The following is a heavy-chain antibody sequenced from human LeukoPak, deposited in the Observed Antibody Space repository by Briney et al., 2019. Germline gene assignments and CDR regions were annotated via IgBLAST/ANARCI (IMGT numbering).Heavy chain of an antibody. CDR2: IYTSGST. Sequence: SETLSLTCTVSGGSISSGSYYWSWIRQPAGKGLEWIGRIYTSGSTNYNPSLKSRVTISVDTSKNQFSLKLSSVTAADTAVYYCARALGKYYYYYMDVWGKGTTVTISS. D-gene: IGHD3-10*01. J-gene: IGHJ6*03. CDR3: ARALGKYYYYYMDV. CDR1: GGSISSGSYY. V-gene: IGHV4-61*02.